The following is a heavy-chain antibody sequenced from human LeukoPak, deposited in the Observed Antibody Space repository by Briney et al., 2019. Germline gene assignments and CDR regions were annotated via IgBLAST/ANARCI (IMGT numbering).Heavy chain of an antibody. CDR1: GFTFSSYA. Sequence: GGSLRLSCAASGFTFSSYAMSWVRQAPGKGLEWVSDISGSGGSTYYADSVKGRFTISRDNSKNTLYLQMNSLRAGDTAVYYCAKDRVGANYYYYYMDVWGKGTTVTISS. CDR3: AKDRVGANYYYYYMDV. V-gene: IGHV3-23*01. CDR2: ISGSGGST. D-gene: IGHD1-26*01. J-gene: IGHJ6*03.